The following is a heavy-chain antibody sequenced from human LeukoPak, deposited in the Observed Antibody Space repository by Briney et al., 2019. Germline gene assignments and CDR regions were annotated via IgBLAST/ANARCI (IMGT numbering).Heavy chain of an antibody. V-gene: IGHV1-69*13. CDR3: ARLSVTMIVVGDAFDI. CDR1: GGTFSSYA. CDR2: IIPVFGTA. Sequence: SVKVSCKASGGTFSSYAISWVRQARGQGLEWMGAIIPVFGTANYAQKFQGRVTITADESTSTAYMELSSLRSEDTAVYYCARLSVTMIVVGDAFDIWGQGTMVTVSS. D-gene: IGHD3-22*01. J-gene: IGHJ3*02.